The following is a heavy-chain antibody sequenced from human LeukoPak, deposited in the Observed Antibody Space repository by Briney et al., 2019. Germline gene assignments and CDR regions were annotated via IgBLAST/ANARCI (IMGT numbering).Heavy chain of an antibody. CDR1: GGSISSSSYY. D-gene: IGHD5-12*01. J-gene: IGHJ5*02. V-gene: IGHV4-39*07. Sequence: PSETLSLTCTVSGGSISSSSYYWGWIRQPPGKGLEWIGSIYYSGSTYYNPSLRSRVTISVDTSKDQFSLKLSSVTAADTAVYYCARDYDGDWFDPWGQGTLVTVSS. CDR3: ARDYDGDWFDP. CDR2: IYYSGST.